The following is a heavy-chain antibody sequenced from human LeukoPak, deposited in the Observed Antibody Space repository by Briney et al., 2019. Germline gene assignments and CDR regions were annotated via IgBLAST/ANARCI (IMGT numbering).Heavy chain of an antibody. CDR2: IAYDGSIE. V-gene: IGHV3-30*02. D-gene: IGHD2-2*01. J-gene: IGHJ6*02. Sequence: GGSLRLSCAASGFTFSRHGMHWVRLAPGKGLEWVAFIAYDGSIENYADSVKGRFTISRDNSKNELWLQMNSLRAEDTAVYYCAKYAFHPTSVYGMDVWGQGTTVTVSS. CDR3: AKYAFHPTSVYGMDV. CDR1: GFTFSRHG.